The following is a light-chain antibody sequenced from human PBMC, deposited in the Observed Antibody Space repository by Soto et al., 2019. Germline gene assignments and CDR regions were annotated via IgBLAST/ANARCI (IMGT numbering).Light chain of an antibody. J-gene: IGKJ4*01. Sequence: EIVMTQSPATLSVSPGERATLSCRASQSVGSNLAWCQPKPGQAPRLLIYGASTRATGIPARFSGSGSGTEFPLTISSLQSEDFAVYYWQQYNDWPLTFGGGTKVELK. CDR1: QSVGSN. CDR3: QQYNDWPLT. CDR2: GAS. V-gene: IGKV3-15*01.